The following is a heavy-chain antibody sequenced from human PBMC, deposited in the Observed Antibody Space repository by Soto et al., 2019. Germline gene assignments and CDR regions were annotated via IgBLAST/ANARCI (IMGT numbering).Heavy chain of an antibody. CDR2: ISGSGGST. CDR3: AKGHSRGTGNYFDY. V-gene: IGHV3-23*01. J-gene: IGHJ4*02. Sequence: GGSLRLSCAASGCTFSIYAMSWVRQAPGKGLEWVSAISGSGGSTSYADSVKGRFTISRDNSKNTLYLQMNSLRAEDTAVYYCAKGHSRGTGNYFDYWGQGTLVTVSS. D-gene: IGHD2-8*02. CDR1: GCTFSIYA.